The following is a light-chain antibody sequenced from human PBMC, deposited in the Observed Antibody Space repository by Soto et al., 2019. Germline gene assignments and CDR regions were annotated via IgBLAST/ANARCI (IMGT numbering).Light chain of an antibody. CDR3: CSYAGSDTWA. CDR1: RSDLGSYDL. CDR2: EVN. Sequence: QSVLTQPASMSGSPGQSITISCTGTRSDLGSYDLVSWYQQHPGKAPKLMIYEVNKRPSGVSNRFSGSKSGNTASLTISGLQAEDEADYYCCSYAGSDTWAFGGGTKLTVL. J-gene: IGLJ3*02. V-gene: IGLV2-23*02.